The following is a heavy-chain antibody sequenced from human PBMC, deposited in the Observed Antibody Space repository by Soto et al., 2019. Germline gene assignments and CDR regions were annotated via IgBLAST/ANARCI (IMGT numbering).Heavy chain of an antibody. D-gene: IGHD2-8*02. J-gene: IGHJ4*02. CDR2: IHYSGST. Sequence: PSETLSLTCTVSGDSIGTTHSYWAWIRQSPGKGLEWIGNIHYSGSTYYMPSLRSRVTLSVDTSKNQFSLRLTSVTAEDTAVYYCARNEGTGNVWPLDYWGQGILVTVSS. CDR3: ARNEGTGNVWPLDY. V-gene: IGHV4-39*01. CDR1: GDSIGTTHSY.